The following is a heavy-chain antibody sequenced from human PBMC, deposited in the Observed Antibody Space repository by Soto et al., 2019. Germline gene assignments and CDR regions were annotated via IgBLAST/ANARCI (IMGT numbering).Heavy chain of an antibody. J-gene: IGHJ4*02. CDR2: ISTYNGKT. D-gene: IGHD6-19*01. V-gene: IGHV1-18*01. Sequence: ASVKVSCKASGYTFTSCGISWVRQAPGQGLEWMGWISTYNGKTDYAQILQGRVTMTTVTSTSTAYMELRSLRSDDTAVYYCARVPGYSSGWAHYWGQGTLVTVSS. CDR3: ARVPGYSSGWAHY. CDR1: GYTFTSCG.